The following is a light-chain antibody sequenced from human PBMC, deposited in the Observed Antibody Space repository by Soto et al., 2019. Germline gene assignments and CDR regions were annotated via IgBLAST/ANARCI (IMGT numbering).Light chain of an antibody. CDR2: MAS. CDR1: QSVSKW. Sequence: DIQMTQSPSTLSAAVGDRVTITCRASQSVSKWLAWYQQKPGKAPKLLIYMASSLETGVPSRFSGSGAGTEFTLTISSLQPDDVATYYCLQYNNHGTFGQGSKVEIK. CDR3: LQYNNHGT. V-gene: IGKV1-5*03. J-gene: IGKJ1*01.